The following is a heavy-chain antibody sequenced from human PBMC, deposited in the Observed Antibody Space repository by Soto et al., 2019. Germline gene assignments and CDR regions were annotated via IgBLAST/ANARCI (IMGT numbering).Heavy chain of an antibody. D-gene: IGHD2-21*02. CDR1: GFTFSSYA. J-gene: IGHJ4*02. Sequence: QVQLVESGGGVVQPGRSLRLSCAASGFTFSSYAMHWVRQAPGKGLEWVAVISYDGSNKYYADSVKGRFTISRDNSKNTLYLQMNSLRAEDTAVYYCARGFWLYCGGGCPVGYWGQGTLVTVSS. V-gene: IGHV3-30-3*01. CDR3: ARGFWLYCGGGCPVGY. CDR2: ISYDGSNK.